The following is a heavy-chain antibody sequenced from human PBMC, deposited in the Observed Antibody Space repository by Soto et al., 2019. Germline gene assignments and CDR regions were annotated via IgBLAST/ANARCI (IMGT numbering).Heavy chain of an antibody. V-gene: IGHV1-18*01. D-gene: IGHD2-2*01. J-gene: IGHJ6*02. CDR2: ISAYNGNT. Sequence: SVQASCKASGYTFTSYGISWVRQAPGQELEWMGWISAYNGNTNYAQKLQGRVTMTTDTSTSTAYMELRSLRSDDTAVYYCARMGDIVVVPPAPTGEAGYYYYGMDLCGQGSTVTVAS. CDR3: ARMGDIVVVPPAPTGEAGYYYYGMDL. CDR1: GYTFTSYG.